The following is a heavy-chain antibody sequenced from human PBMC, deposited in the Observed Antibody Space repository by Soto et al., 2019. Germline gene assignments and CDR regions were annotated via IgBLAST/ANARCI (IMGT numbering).Heavy chain of an antibody. Sequence: SETLSLTCSVSGYSVSSSDYYWAWIRQPPGKGLGWIGSMLYSGLTYYKPSLKSRVTLSVDTSKNQFSVRLNSVTASDTAVYYCAPLSVSLSGPYGIHVWGQGTTVTVSS. CDR1: GYSVSSSDYY. J-gene: IGHJ6*02. CDR2: MLYSGLT. V-gene: IGHV4-39*01. CDR3: APLSVSLSGPYGIHV. D-gene: IGHD2-15*01.